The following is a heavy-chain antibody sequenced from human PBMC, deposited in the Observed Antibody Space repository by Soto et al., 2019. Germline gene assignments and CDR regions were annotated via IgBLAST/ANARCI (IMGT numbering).Heavy chain of an antibody. CDR3: GKYSGSYPVYNGMNV. CDR1: GFPFSTSA. CDR2: ISATSDAA. V-gene: IGHV3-23*01. D-gene: IGHD1-26*01. J-gene: IGHJ6*02. Sequence: GGSLRLSCAASGFPFSTSAMNWVRQAPGKGLEWVSIISATSDAAYYAESVKGRFTSSRDNSKNTLYLQMNSLRPEDTAVYYCGKYSGSYPVYNGMNVWGQGTTVTVSS.